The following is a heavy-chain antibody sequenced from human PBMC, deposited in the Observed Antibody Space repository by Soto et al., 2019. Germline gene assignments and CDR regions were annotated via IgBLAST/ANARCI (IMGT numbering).Heavy chain of an antibody. CDR3: ARGRRYSYHSGGVVVEYYFEY. Sequence: PSETLSLTCTVSRGSINSFYWTWIRQPPGKGLEWIGDVYDSGSTNYSPSLKSRVTISVDTSKNQFSLRLNSVTAADTAVYYCARGRRYSYHSGGVVVEYYFEYWGQGTLVTVSS. CDR2: VYDSGST. D-gene: IGHD3-22*01. J-gene: IGHJ4*02. V-gene: IGHV4-59*01. CDR1: RGSINSFY.